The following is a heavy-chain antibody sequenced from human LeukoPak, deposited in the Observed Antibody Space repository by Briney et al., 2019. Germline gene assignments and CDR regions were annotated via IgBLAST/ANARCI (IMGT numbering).Heavy chain of an antibody. CDR1: GASISSGSYY. CDR3: ARAWMGGSSWYFDY. J-gene: IGHJ4*02. CDR2: IYTSGST. Sequence: SQTLSLTCTVSGASISSGSYYWSWIRQPAGKGLEWIGRIYTSGSTNYNPSLKSRVTISVDTSKNQFSLKLSSVTAADTAVYYCARAWMGGSSWYFDYWGQGTLVTVSS. V-gene: IGHV4-61*02. D-gene: IGHD6-13*01.